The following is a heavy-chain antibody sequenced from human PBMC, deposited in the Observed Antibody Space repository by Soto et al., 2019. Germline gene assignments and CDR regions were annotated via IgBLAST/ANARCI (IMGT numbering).Heavy chain of an antibody. D-gene: IGHD5-12*01. CDR2: ISGRGGST. V-gene: IGHV3-23*01. CDR3: AKDRGYSSDFDY. J-gene: IGHJ4*02. CDR1: GFTFSDYV. Sequence: EVQLLESGGTLVQPGGSLRLSCAASGFTFSDYVMSWVRQAPGKGLQWVSAISGRGGSTYYADSVKGRFTISRDNSKNTLYLQMNSLRVEDTDVYYCAKDRGYSSDFDYWGQGTLVTVSS.